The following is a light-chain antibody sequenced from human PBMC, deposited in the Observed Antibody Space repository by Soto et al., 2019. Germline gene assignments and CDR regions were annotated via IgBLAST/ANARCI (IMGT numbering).Light chain of an antibody. J-gene: IGLJ1*01. CDR3: QSYDSSLSGGV. CDR2: ANS. CDR1: SSNIGAGYD. Sequence: QSVLTQPPSVSGAPGQRVTISCTGSSSNIGAGYDVHWYQQLPGTAPKLLTYANSDRPSGVPDRFSGSKSGTSASLAITGLQAEDEADYYCQSYDSSLSGGVFGTGTKLTVL. V-gene: IGLV1-40*01.